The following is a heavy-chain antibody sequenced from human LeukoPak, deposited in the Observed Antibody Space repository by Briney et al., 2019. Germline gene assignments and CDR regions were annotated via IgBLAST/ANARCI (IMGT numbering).Heavy chain of an antibody. J-gene: IGHJ4*02. D-gene: IGHD2-15*01. CDR3: AKGVRPYCSGGSCYYLDY. CDR2: IYSGGST. Sequence: GGSLRLSCAASGFTVSSNYMNWVRQAPGKGLEWVSVIYSGGSTYYADSVKGRFTISRDNSKNTLYLQMNSLRAEDTAVYYCAKGVRPYCSGGSCYYLDYWGQGTLVTVSS. CDR1: GFTVSSNY. V-gene: IGHV3-66*02.